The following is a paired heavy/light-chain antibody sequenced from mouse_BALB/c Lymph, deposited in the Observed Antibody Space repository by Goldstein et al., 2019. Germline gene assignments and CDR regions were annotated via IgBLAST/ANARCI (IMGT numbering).Heavy chain of an antibody. Sequence: QVQLKESGPGLVAPSQSLSITCTVSGFSLTSYGVHWVRQPPGKGLEWLGVIWAGGSTNYNSALMSRLSISKDNSKSQVFLKMNSLQTDDTAMYYCARETYGSSPFAYWGQGTLVTVSA. CDR1: GFSLTSYG. D-gene: IGHD1-1*01. J-gene: IGHJ3*01. CDR2: IWAGGST. CDR3: ARETYGSSPFAY. V-gene: IGHV2-9*02.
Light chain of an antibody. CDR2: KVS. CDR1: QSLVHSNGNTY. CDR3: SQSTHVPYT. V-gene: IGKV1-110*01. Sequence: DVVMTQTPLSLPVSLGDQASISCRSSQSLVHSNGNTYLHWYLQKPGQSPKLLIYKVSNRFSGVPDRFSGSGSGTDFTLKISRVEAEDLGVYFCSQSTHVPYTFGGGTKLEIK. J-gene: IGKJ2*01.